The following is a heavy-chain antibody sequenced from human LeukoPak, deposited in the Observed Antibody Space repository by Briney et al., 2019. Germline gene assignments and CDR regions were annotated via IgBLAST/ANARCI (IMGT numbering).Heavy chain of an antibody. CDR2: INHSGNT. V-gene: IGHV4-34*01. Sequence: SETLSLTCAVYGGSFSAYYWSWIRQPPGKGLEWIGEINHSGNTNYNPSLKSRVTISVDTSKNQFSLKLSSVTAADTAVYYCASTLTTRLFTVDVWGKGTTVTVSS. CDR1: GGSFSAYY. CDR3: ASTLTTRLFTVDV. D-gene: IGHD4-11*01. J-gene: IGHJ6*04.